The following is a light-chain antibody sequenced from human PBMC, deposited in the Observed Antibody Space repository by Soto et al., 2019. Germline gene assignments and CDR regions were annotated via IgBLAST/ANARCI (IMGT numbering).Light chain of an antibody. V-gene: IGKV3D-15*01. CDR3: QQYSNWPPWT. CDR1: QSVSTN. Sequence: IVMTQSPATLSVSPGQRATLSCRASQSVSTNLAWYQQKPGQAPRLLIYGASTRATGIPARFSGSGSGTDFTLTISGLQSDDFAVYYCQQYSNWPPWTFRQGTRVDFK. J-gene: IGKJ1*01. CDR2: GAS.